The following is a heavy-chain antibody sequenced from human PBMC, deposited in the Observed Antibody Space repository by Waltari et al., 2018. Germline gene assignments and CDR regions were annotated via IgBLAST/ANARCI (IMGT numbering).Heavy chain of an antibody. D-gene: IGHD6-19*01. V-gene: IGHV4-39*01. CDR1: GGSISSSSYY. Sequence: QLQLQESGPGLVKPSETLSLTCTVSGGSISSSSYYWGWIRQPPGKGLEWIGSIYYSGSTYYNPCLKSRVTISVDTSKNQFSLKRSSVTAADTAVYYCARSEYSSGFWYFDYWGQGTLVTVSS. CDR3: ARSEYSSGFWYFDY. J-gene: IGHJ4*02. CDR2: IYYSGST.